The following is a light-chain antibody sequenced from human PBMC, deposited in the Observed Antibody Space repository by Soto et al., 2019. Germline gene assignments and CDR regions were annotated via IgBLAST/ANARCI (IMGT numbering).Light chain of an antibody. CDR1: SNDIGGYNY. CDR2: EVS. J-gene: IGLJ2*01. V-gene: IGLV2-14*01. CDR3: AAWDDSLRSPV. Sequence: QSALTQPASVSGSPGQSITISCTGTSNDIGGYNYVSWYQQHPGEAPKLIIYEVSNRPSGVSDRFSGSKSGTSASLAISGVQSEDEAVYYCAAWDDSLRSPVFGGGTKLTVL.